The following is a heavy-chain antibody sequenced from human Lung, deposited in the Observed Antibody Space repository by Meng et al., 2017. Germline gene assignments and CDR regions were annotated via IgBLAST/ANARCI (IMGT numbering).Heavy chain of an antibody. J-gene: IGHJ4*02. CDR3: ARGPTTMAHDFDY. V-gene: IGHV4-34*01. Sequence: QLQLKQGGAGLLKPSGTLSLTCFVSGGSFSDYYWSWIRQPPGKGLEWIGEINHSGSTNYNPSLESRATISVDTSQNNLSLKLSSVTAADSAVYYCARGPTTMAHDFDYWGQGTLVTVSS. CDR1: GGSFSDYY. D-gene: IGHD4-11*01. CDR2: INHSGST.